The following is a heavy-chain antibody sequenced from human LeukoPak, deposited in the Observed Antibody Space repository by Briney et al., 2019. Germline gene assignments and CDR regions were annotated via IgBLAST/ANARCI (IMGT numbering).Heavy chain of an antibody. CDR2: INPNSGGT. CDR1: GYTFTGYY. D-gene: IGHD6-19*01. Sequence: ASVKVSCKASGYTFTGYYMHWVRQAPGRGLEWMGWINPNSGGTNYAQKFQGRVTMTRDTSISTAYMELSRPRSDDTAVYYCARAVAGSRFDYWGQGTLVTVSS. V-gene: IGHV1-2*02. J-gene: IGHJ4*02. CDR3: ARAVAGSRFDY.